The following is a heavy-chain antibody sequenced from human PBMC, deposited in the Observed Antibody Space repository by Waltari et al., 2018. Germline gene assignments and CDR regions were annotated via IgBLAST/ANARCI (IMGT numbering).Heavy chain of an antibody. CDR3: ARARNELGIGDF. V-gene: IGHV4-38-2*01. J-gene: IGHJ4*02. CDR1: GYSISSGYY. Sequence: QVHLQESGPGLVKPSETLSRTCAVSGYSISSGYYWGWIRQSPGKGLEWIANIFHLGNTYSNPSLKSRVTISVDTSKNQFSLNLTSVTAADTAVYYCARARNELGIGDFWGRGTLVTVSS. D-gene: IGHD7-27*01. CDR2: IFHLGNT.